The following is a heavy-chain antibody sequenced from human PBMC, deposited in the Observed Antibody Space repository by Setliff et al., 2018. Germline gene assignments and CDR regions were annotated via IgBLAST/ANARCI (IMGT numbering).Heavy chain of an antibody. D-gene: IGHD3-16*01. Sequence: SETLSLTCTVSSYSITSGYFWAWIRQPPGKGLEWIGNIHHSGNTKINPSLRSRITLSVDASKNQFSLKLNSVTAADTAVYFCAKNLRVLGDPFDYWGQGTLVTVSS. CDR2: IHHSGNT. CDR3: AKNLRVLGDPFDY. CDR1: SYSITSGYF. V-gene: IGHV4-38-2*02. J-gene: IGHJ4*02.